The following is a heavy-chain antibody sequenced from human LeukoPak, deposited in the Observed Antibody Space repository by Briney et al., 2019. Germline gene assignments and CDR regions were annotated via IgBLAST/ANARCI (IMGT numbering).Heavy chain of an antibody. CDR3: ARQKNDYGDYPDAFDI. CDR2: INPSAGNT. V-gene: IGHV1-46*01. J-gene: IGHJ3*02. D-gene: IGHD4-17*01. CDR1: GYTFTNYY. Sequence: ASVKVSCKASGYTFTNYYIHWVRQAPGQGLEWMGLINPSAGNTAYAQKFQGRGSMTSDTSTSTVYMELSSLRSEDTAVYYCARQKNDYGDYPDAFDIWGQGTMVTVSS.